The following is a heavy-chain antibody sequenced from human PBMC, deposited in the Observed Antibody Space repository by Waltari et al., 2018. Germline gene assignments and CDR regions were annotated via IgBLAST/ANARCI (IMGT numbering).Heavy chain of an antibody. V-gene: IGHV4-61*02. CDR3: ARVELGSYRYYYYYYMDV. J-gene: IGHJ6*03. CDR2: IYTSGST. D-gene: IGHD3-16*02. Sequence: QVQLQESGPGLVKPSQTLSLTCTVSGGSISSGSYYWSWIRQPAGKGLEWIGRIYTSGSTNYNPSLKSRVTISVDTSKNQFSLKLSSVTAADTAVYYCARVELGSYRYYYYYYMDVWGKGTTVTVSS. CDR1: GGSISSGSYY.